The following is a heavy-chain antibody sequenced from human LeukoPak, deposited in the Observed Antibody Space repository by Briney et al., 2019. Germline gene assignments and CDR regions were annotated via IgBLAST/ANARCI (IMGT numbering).Heavy chain of an antibody. D-gene: IGHD6-13*01. CDR2: IVPGNAHI. J-gene: IGHJ5*02. CDR1: GYRFPTYW. CDR3: AKFHATWYGES. V-gene: IGHV5-51*01. Sequence: GVSLQISSQGPGYRFPTYWTVWARPVPGKGLEFMAIIVPGNAHIRYSPSIQGQVTISADTSIRTAYLHWSSLQASHTAMYYCAKFHATWYGESWGEGTLGTVSS.